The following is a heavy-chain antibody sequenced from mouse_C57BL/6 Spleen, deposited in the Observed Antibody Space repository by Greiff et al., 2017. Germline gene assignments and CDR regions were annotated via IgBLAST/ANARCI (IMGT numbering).Heavy chain of an antibody. CDR2: ISSGGSYT. CDR1: GFTFSSYG. D-gene: IGHD1-1*02. CDR3: ARQGLSSYAMDY. V-gene: IGHV5-6*01. J-gene: IGHJ4*01. Sequence: EVQVVESGGDLVKPGGSLKLSCAASGFTFSSYGMSWVRQTPDKRLEWVATISSGGSYTYYPDSVKGRFTISRDNAKNTLYLQMSSLKSEDTAMYYCARQGLSSYAMDYWGQGTSVTVSS.